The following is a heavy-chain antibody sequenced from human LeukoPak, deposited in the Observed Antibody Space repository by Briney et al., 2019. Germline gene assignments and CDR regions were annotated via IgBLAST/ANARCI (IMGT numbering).Heavy chain of an antibody. CDR2: IYYSGST. V-gene: IGHV4-59*12. Sequence: SQTLSLTCTVSGGSISSYYWSWIRQPPGKGLEWIGYIYYSGSTNYNPSLKSRVTMSVDTSKNQFSLKLSSVTAADTAVYYCAREEGSYDYWGQGTLVTVSS. D-gene: IGHD1-26*01. CDR3: AREEGSYDY. CDR1: GGSISSYY. J-gene: IGHJ4*02.